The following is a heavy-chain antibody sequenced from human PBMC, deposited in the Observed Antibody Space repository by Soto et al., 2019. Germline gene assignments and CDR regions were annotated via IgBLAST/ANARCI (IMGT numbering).Heavy chain of an antibody. CDR2: ISAYNGNT. D-gene: IGHD2-15*01. CDR1: GYTFTSYG. J-gene: IGHJ3*02. Sequence: QVQLVQSGAEVKKPGASVKVSCKASGYTFTSYGISWVRQAPGQGLEWMGWISAYNGNTHYAQKLQGRVTMTTDTFTSTAYMELRSLRSDDTAVYYCARDPRIVVVVAEGDAFDIWGQGTMVTVSS. V-gene: IGHV1-18*01. CDR3: ARDPRIVVVVAEGDAFDI.